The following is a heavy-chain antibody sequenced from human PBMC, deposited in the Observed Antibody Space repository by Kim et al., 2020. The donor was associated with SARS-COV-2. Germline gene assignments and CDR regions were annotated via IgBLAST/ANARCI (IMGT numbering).Heavy chain of an antibody. V-gene: IGHV3-23*01. CDR3: AKGGGGSWFDY. J-gene: IGHJ4*02. Sequence: GGSLRLSCAASGFTFSTYAMTWVRQAPGKGLEWVSTIGGSGAHTYYADSVKGRFTISRDNSKNTVNMQMNSLRAEDTAVYYCAKGGGGSWFDYWGQGTL. D-gene: IGHD2-15*01. CDR1: GFTFSTYA. CDR2: IGGSGAHT.